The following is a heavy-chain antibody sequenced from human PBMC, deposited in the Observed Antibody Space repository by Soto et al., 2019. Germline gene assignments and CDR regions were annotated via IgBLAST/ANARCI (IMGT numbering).Heavy chain of an antibody. D-gene: IGHD6-19*01. V-gene: IGHV3-23*01. J-gene: IGHJ5*02. CDR2: ITAYGDST. CDR1: GFTFSNYA. CDR3: AKDPLWYDSDWYPPPGFDP. Sequence: EVQLLESGGGFVQPGGSLRLSRAASGFTFSNYAMSWVRQAPGKGLEWVSAITAYGDSTHYADSVKGRFTISRDSPKNTLYLQMASLRAEDTAVYYCAKDPLWYDSDWYPPPGFDPWGQGTLVTVSS.